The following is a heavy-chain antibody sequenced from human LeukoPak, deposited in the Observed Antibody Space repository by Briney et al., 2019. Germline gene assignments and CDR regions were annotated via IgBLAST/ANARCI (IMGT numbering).Heavy chain of an antibody. Sequence: GGSLRLSCAASGFTFSGYWMSWVRQAPGKGLEWVANIKKDGSEKYYVDSVKGRFTISRDNAKNSLYLQMNGLRAEDTAAYYCARGATDTTRWFDPWGQGTLVTVSS. CDR3: ARGATDTTRWFDP. CDR2: IKKDGSEK. V-gene: IGHV3-7*01. J-gene: IGHJ5*02. CDR1: GFTFSGYW. D-gene: IGHD1-7*01.